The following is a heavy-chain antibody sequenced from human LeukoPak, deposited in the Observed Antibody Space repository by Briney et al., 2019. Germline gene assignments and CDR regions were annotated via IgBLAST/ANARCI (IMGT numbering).Heavy chain of an antibody. V-gene: IGHV1-18*01. Sequence: ASVKVSCKASGYTFTSYGISWVRQTPGQGLEWMGWISAYNGNTNYAQKLQGRVTITTDESTSTAYMELSSLRSEDTAVYYCARDRSGGHDAFDIWGQGTMVTVSS. D-gene: IGHD2-8*02. CDR3: ARDRSGGHDAFDI. J-gene: IGHJ3*02. CDR2: ISAYNGNT. CDR1: GYTFTSYG.